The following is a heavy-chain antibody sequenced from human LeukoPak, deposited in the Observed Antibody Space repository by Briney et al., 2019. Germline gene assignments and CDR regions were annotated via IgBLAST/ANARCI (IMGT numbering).Heavy chain of an antibody. V-gene: IGHV4-59*01. CDR1: GGSISSYY. Sequence: SETLSLTCTVSGGSISSYYWSWIRQPPGKGLGWIGYIYYSGSTNYNPSLKSRVTISVDTSKNQFSLKLSSVTAADTAVYYCARSGGWKSSTDIWGQGTMVTVSS. D-gene: IGHD6-13*01. J-gene: IGHJ3*02. CDR3: ARSGGWKSSTDI. CDR2: IYYSGST.